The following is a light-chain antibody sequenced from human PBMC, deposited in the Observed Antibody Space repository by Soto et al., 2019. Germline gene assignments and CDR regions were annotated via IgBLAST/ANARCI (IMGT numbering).Light chain of an antibody. V-gene: IGKV3-11*01. CDR2: DAS. CDR1: QSIASH. J-gene: IGKJ3*01. Sequence: IGLPKSPVTLSFSPGERASVSCRAIQSIASHLAWYQQKPGQAPRLLIHDASSRATGIPARFSGSGSGTDFTLTISSLEPEDFAVYYCQQRNNWPPSITFGPVTKVAI. CDR3: QQRNNWPPSIT.